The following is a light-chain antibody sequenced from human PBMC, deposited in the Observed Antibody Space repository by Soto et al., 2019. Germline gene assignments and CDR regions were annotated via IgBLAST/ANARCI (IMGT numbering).Light chain of an antibody. CDR1: SCDVGGYNY. Sequence: QSALTQPPSASGSPGQSVTISCTGTSCDVGGYNYVSWYQHHPGKAPQLVIYEISTPPSGVHDRFSGYKSGNTSSLTVSGLQSEDEADYYCSSYAGSLSVVVLGTGTKLTVL. V-gene: IGLV2-8*01. J-gene: IGLJ1*01. CDR3: SSYAGSLSVVV. CDR2: EIS.